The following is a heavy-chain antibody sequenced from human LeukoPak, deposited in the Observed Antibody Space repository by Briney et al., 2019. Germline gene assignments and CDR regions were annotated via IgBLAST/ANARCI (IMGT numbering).Heavy chain of an antibody. CDR2: LNVNSGDT. Sequence: ASVTVSCTASGYTFTDYYIHWVRQAPGQGLEWMGWLNVNSGDTYYAQNFQDRVTMTGDTSISTAYLELSSLRSDDTAVFYCARSYFDVLTNYYMWLAPWGQGTLVTVSS. CDR1: GYTFTDYY. D-gene: IGHD3-9*01. V-gene: IGHV1-2*02. J-gene: IGHJ5*02. CDR3: ARSYFDVLTNYYMWLAP.